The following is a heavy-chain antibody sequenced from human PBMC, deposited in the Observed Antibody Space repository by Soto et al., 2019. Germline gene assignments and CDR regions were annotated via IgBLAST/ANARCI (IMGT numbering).Heavy chain of an antibody. J-gene: IGHJ6*02. Sequence: PSETLSLTCTVSGGSISSGGYYWSWIRQHPGKGLEGIEYIYYIGSIYYNPSLKSRVTISADTSKNQFSLKRSSVTAADTAVYYCARDLRFRGFYGMDVWGQGTTVTVS. CDR2: IYYIGSI. CDR1: GGSISSGGYY. CDR3: ARDLRFRGFYGMDV. V-gene: IGHV4-31*03. D-gene: IGHD3-10*01.